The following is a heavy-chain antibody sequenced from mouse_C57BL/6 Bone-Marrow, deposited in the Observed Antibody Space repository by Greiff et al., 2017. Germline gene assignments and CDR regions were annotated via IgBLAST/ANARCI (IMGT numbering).Heavy chain of an antibody. J-gene: IGHJ2*01. CDR1: GYTFTDYY. CDR3: ARLGSSGTFDY. V-gene: IGHV1-76*01. D-gene: IGHD3-2*02. CDR2: IYPGSGNT. Sequence: QVQLQQSGAELVRPGASVKLSCKASGYTFTDYYINWVKQRPVQGLEWIARIYPGSGNTYYNEKFKGKATLTAEKSSSTAYMQLSSLTSEDSAVYFCARLGSSGTFDYWGQGTTLTVSS.